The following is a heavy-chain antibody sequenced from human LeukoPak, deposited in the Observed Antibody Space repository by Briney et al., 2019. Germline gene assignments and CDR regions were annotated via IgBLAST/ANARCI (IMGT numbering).Heavy chain of an antibody. D-gene: IGHD1-26*01. Sequence: GESLKISCKGSGYTFTNYWIGWVRQMPGKGLECMGIIYPGDFDTRYSPTFQGQVTISVDKSISTAYLQWSSLKASDTAMYYCARLSGVGATGVFQRYNCFDSWGQGTLVTVSS. CDR1: GYTFTNYW. CDR2: IYPGDFDT. CDR3: ARLSGVGATGVFQRYNCFDS. V-gene: IGHV5-51*01. J-gene: IGHJ5*01.